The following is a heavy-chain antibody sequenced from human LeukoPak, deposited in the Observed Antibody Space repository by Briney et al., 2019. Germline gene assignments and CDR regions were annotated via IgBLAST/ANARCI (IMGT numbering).Heavy chain of an antibody. CDR3: AKDWGGRYYYGSGSLDY. D-gene: IGHD3-10*01. J-gene: IGHJ4*02. Sequence: GGSLRLSCAASGFTFSSYAMIWVRQAPGKGLEWVSAISGGGGGTYYADSVKGRFTISRDNSKNTLYLQMNSLRAEDTAVYYCAKDWGGRYYYGSGSLDYWGQGTLVTVSS. CDR2: ISGGGGGT. V-gene: IGHV3-23*01. CDR1: GFTFSSYA.